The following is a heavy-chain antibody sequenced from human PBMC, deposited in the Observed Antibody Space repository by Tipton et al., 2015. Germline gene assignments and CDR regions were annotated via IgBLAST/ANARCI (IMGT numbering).Heavy chain of an antibody. CDR2: INDIGGP. CDR3: ARDRAWGFDY. Sequence: TLSLTCAVSGGSISSSNWWSWVRQSPGKGLEWIGEINDIGGPKYNPSVESRVTISVDKSQDQFSLKLTSVTAADTAVYYCARDRAWGFDYWGQGTLVTVSS. D-gene: IGHD7-27*01. V-gene: IGHV4-4*02. CDR1: GGSISSSNW. J-gene: IGHJ4*02.